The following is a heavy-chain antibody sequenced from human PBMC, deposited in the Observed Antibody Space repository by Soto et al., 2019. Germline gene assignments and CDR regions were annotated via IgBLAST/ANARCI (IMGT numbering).Heavy chain of an antibody. D-gene: IGHD5-12*01. Sequence: EVQLVESGGGLVQPGGSLRLSCAASGFTFSSYWMAWVRQAPGKGLEWVANIKQDGREKYYVASVNGRFSISRDNAKSSLYLQMNSLRAEDTAIYYCVRDKSGYDYNWFDPWGQGTLVTVSS. CDR2: IKQDGREK. V-gene: IGHV3-7*01. CDR3: VRDKSGYDYNWFDP. J-gene: IGHJ5*02. CDR1: GFTFSSYW.